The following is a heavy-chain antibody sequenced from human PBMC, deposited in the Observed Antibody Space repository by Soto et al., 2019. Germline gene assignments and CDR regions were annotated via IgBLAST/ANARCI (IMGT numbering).Heavy chain of an antibody. CDR2: IYPGDSDT. CDR3: AASIFYYGMDV. CDR1: GYTFTNYW. J-gene: IGHJ6*02. V-gene: IGHV5-51*01. Sequence: GESLKISCKGPGYTFTNYWIGWVRQMPGKGLEWMGIIYPGDSDTKYNPSFQGQVTISADKSITTTYLRWTSLKASDTAIYYCAASIFYYGMDVWGQGTTVTVSS.